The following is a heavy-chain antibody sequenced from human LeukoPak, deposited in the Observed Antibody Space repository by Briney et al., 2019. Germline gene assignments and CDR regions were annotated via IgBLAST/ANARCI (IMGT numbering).Heavy chain of an antibody. J-gene: IGHJ3*02. CDR1: GYTFTSYA. CDR2: INAGYGNT. D-gene: IGHD2-15*01. Sequence: GASVKVSCKASGYTFTSYAMHWVRQAPGQRLEWMGWINAGYGNTKYSQKFQGRVTITRDTSASTAYMELSSLRSEDTAVYYCARVYYCSGGSCYLGAFDIWGQGTMVTVSS. CDR3: ARVYYCSGGSCYLGAFDI. V-gene: IGHV1-3*01.